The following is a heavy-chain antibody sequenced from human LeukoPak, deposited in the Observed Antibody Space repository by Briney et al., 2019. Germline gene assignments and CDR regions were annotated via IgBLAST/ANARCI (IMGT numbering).Heavy chain of an antibody. CDR1: GGSISSYY. J-gene: IGHJ5*02. CDR2: IYTSGST. V-gene: IGHV4-4*07. D-gene: IGHD3-3*01. CDR3: AREARYYDFWSGYYPGWFDP. Sequence: SETLSLTCTVSGGSISSYYWSWIRQPAGKGLEWIGRIYTSGSTNYNPSLKSRVTMSVDTSKNQFSLKLSSVTAADTGVYYCAREARYYDFWSGYYPGWFDPWGQGTLVTVSS.